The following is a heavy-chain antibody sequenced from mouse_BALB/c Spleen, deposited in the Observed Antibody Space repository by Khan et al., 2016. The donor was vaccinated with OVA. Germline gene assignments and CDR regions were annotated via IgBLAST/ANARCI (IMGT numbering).Heavy chain of an antibody. CDR1: GFSLTNYG. D-gene: IGHD2-10*01. J-gene: IGHJ4*01. V-gene: IGHV2-6-1*01. CDR3: ARQPYYHYNIMDY. Sequence: VQLQESGPGLAEPSQSLSITCTISGFSLTNYGVHWVRQPPGKGLEWLVVIWSDGSTNYNSVLKSRLTITKDNSQSQVFLKMNSLQTDDTAIYYCARQPYYHYNIMDYWGQGTSVTVSS. CDR2: IWSDGST.